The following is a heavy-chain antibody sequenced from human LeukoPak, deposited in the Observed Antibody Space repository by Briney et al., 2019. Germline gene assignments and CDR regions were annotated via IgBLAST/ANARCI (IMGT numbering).Heavy chain of an antibody. J-gene: IGHJ3*02. CDR3: ARGLTHPSSKRGPLRGYAFDI. CDR2: IYYSGST. Sequence: PSETLSLTCTVSGGSISSYYWSWIRQPPGKGLEWIGYIYYSGSTNYNPSLKSRVTISVDTSKNQFSLKLSSVTAADTAVYYCARGLTHPSSKRGPLRGYAFDIWGQGTMVTVSS. V-gene: IGHV4-59*12. D-gene: IGHD6-13*01. CDR1: GGSISSYY.